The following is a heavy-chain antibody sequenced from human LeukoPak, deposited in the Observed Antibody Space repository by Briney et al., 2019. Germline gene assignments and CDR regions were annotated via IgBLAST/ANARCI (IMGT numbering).Heavy chain of an antibody. CDR3: AKALRYGSGSFGDYFDY. D-gene: IGHD3-10*01. Sequence: PGGSLRLSCAASGFTFSSYGMHWVRQAPGKGLEWVAFIRYDGSNKYYADSVKGRFTISRDNSKNTLYLQMNSLRAEDTAVYYCAKALRYGSGSFGDYFDYWGQGTLVTVSS. J-gene: IGHJ4*02. V-gene: IGHV3-30*02. CDR2: IRYDGSNK. CDR1: GFTFSSYG.